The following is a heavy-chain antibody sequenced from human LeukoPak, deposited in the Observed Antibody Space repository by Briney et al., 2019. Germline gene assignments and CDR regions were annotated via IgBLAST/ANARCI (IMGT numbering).Heavy chain of an antibody. CDR2: INHSGST. J-gene: IGHJ5*02. V-gene: IGHV4-34*01. CDR3: ARSSAVGSCYTT. D-gene: IGHD2-15*01. CDR1: GGSFSGYY. Sequence: SETLSLTCAVYGGSFSGYYWSWIRQPPGKGLEWIGEINHSGSTNYNLSLKSRVTISVDTSKNQFSLKLSSVTAADTAVYYCARSSAVGSCYTTWGQGTLVTVSS.